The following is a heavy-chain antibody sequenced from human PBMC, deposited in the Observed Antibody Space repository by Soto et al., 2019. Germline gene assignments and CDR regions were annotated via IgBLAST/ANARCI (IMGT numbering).Heavy chain of an antibody. V-gene: IGHV4-4*02. CDR3: AGDHDYGEVH. D-gene: IGHD4-17*01. CDR1: SGSISSSNW. CDR2: IYHSGST. Sequence: SETLSLTCAVSSGSISSSNWWSWVRQPPGKGLEGIWEIYHSGSTNYNPSLKSRVTISVDKSKNQFSLKLSSLTAADTAVYYWAGDHDYGEVHWGQGTLVTVSS. J-gene: IGHJ4*02.